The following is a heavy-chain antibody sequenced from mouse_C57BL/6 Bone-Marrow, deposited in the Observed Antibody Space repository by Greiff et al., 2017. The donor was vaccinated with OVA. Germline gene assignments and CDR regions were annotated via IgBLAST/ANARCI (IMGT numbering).Heavy chain of an antibody. V-gene: IGHV1-82*01. CDR2: IYPGDGDT. J-gene: IGHJ3*01. D-gene: IGHD4-1*01. CDR1: GYAFSSSW. CDR3: AVLTGRAY. Sequence: LKQSGPELVKPGASVKISCKASGYAFSSSWMNWVKQRPGKGLEWIGRIYPGDGDTNYNGKFKGKATLTADKSSSTAYMQLSSLTSEDSAVYFCAVLTGRAYWGQGTLVTVSA.